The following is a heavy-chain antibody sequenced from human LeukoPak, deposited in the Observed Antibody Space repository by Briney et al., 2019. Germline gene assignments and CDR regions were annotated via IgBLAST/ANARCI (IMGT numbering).Heavy chain of an antibody. J-gene: IGHJ5*02. V-gene: IGHV4-38-2*02. Sequence: ASETLSLTRTVSGYSISSGYYWGWIRQPPGKGLEWIGSIYHSGSTYYNPSLKSRVTISVDTSKNQFSLKLSSVTAADTAVYYCARELIVVVPAAKHNWFDPWGQGTLVTVSS. CDR3: ARELIVVVPAAKHNWFDP. CDR1: GYSISSGYY. CDR2: IYHSGST. D-gene: IGHD2-2*01.